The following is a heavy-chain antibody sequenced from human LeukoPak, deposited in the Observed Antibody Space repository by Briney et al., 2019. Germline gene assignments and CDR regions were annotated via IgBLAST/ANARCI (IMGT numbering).Heavy chain of an antibody. CDR1: GYTFTSYG. Sequence: GASVKVSCKASGYTFTSYGISWVRQAPGQGLEWMGWISAYNGNTNYAQKLQGRVTMTTDTSTSTAYMELRSLRSDDTAVYYCARDVGITIFGVPYDYWGQGTLVTVSS. V-gene: IGHV1-18*01. CDR3: ARDVGITIFGVPYDY. CDR2: ISAYNGNT. J-gene: IGHJ4*02. D-gene: IGHD3-3*01.